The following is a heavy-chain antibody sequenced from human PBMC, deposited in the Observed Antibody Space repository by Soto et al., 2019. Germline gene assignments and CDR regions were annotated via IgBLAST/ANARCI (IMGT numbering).Heavy chain of an antibody. J-gene: IGHJ5*02. D-gene: IGHD3-10*01. CDR3: ARARGWFDP. V-gene: IGHV1-46*01. CDR2: INPSGGST. CDR1: GYTFTSYY. Sequence: ASVKVSCKASGYTFTSYYMHWVRQAPGQGLEWMGIINPSGGSTSYAQKFQGRVTMTRDMSTNTVYMELTSLRSEDTAVYYCARARGWFDPWGQGTLVTVSS.